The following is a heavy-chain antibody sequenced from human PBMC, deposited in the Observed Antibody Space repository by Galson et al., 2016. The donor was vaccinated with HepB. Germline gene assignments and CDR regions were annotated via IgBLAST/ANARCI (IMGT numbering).Heavy chain of an antibody. J-gene: IGHJ6*02. V-gene: IGHV6-1*01. CDR3: ARAVMLGRGMDV. D-gene: IGHD3-10*01. CDR1: GDSVYNNGAA. Sequence: CAISGDSVYNNGAAWVWIRQSPSRGLEWLGRAFYRSTWENHYAGSVKDRITISPDTSRNQFSLHLNSVTPEDTAVYYCARAVMLGRGMDVWGQGTTVTVSS. CDR2: AFYRSTWEN.